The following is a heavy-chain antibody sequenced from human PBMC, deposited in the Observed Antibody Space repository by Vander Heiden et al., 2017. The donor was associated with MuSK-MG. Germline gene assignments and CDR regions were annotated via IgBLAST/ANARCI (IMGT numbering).Heavy chain of an antibody. CDR1: GFPVSSRY. CDR3: ARRQVSGFPYYMDV. V-gene: IGHV3-66*02. Sequence: EVQLVESGGGLVQPGGSLRLSCTASGFPVSSRYMSWVRQAPGKWLECVSLIYSGGNTYYADSFKGRFTISRDNSKNTLHLQIKSRSPQDPAVYDCARRQVSGFPYYMDV. CDR2: IYSGGNT. J-gene: IGHJ6*03.